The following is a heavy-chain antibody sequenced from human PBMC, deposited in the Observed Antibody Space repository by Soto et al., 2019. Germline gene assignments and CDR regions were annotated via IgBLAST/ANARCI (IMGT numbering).Heavy chain of an antibody. D-gene: IGHD5-18*01. J-gene: IGHJ4*02. CDR1: GFTFSSYE. CDR3: ARVSAAMVSPLGY. V-gene: IGHV3-48*03. Sequence: PGGSLRLSCAASGFTFSSYEMNWVRQAPGKGLEWVSYISSSGSTIYYADSVKGRSTISRDNAKNSLYLQMNSLRAEGTAVYYCARVSAAMVSPLGYWGQGTLVTVSS. CDR2: ISSSGSTI.